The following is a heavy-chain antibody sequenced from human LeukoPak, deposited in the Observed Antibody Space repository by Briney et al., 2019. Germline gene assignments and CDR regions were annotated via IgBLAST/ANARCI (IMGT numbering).Heavy chain of an antibody. CDR2: ISAYNGNT. J-gene: IGHJ6*02. CDR1: GYTFTSYG. D-gene: IGHD3-22*01. V-gene: IGHV1-18*01. CDR3: ARVSTYYDSSGYYYGMDV. Sequence: EASVKVSCKASGYTFTSYGISWVRQAPGQGLEWMGWISAYNGNTNYAQKLQGRVTMTTDTSTSTAYMELRSLRSDDTAVYYCARVSTYYDSSGYYYGMDVWGQGTTVTVSS.